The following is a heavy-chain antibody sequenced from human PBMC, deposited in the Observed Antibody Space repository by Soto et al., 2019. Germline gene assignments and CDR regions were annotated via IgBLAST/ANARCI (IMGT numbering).Heavy chain of an antibody. J-gene: IGHJ4*02. CDR3: ARNQWELLN. CDR1: GFTFSSYG. CDR2: ISGSDGNA. V-gene: IGHV3-23*01. D-gene: IGHD1-26*01. Sequence: PGGSLRLSCAASGFTFSSYGMSWVRQAPGKGLEWVSSISGSDGNAYYADYVKGRFTISRDNFKNTLYLQMNSLSAEDTAVYYCARNQWELLNWGQGTLVTVSS.